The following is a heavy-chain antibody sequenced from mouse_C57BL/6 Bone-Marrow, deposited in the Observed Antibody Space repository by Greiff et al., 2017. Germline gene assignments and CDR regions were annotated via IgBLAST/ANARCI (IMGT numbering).Heavy chain of an antibody. CDR2: IDPSDSYT. J-gene: IGHJ3*01. CDR3: ARDGSSSAY. CDR1: GYTFTSYW. Sequence: QVQLQQPGAELVRPGTSVKLSCKASGYTFTSYWMHWVKQRPGQGLEWIGVIDPSDSYTNYNQKFKGKATLTVDTSSSTAYMQLSSLTSEDSAVYYCARDGSSSAYWGQGTLVTVSA. V-gene: IGHV1-59*01. D-gene: IGHD1-1*01.